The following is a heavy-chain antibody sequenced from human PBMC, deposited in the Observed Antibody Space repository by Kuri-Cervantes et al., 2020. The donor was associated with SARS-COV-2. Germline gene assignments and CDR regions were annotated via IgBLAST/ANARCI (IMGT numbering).Heavy chain of an antibody. CDR1: GFTFSSYG. V-gene: IGHV3-30*18. J-gene: IGHJ6*02. CDR3: ANPTGHYYYGMDV. CDR2: ISYDGSNK. Sequence: GGSLRLSCAASGFTFSSYGMHWVRQAPGKELEWVAIISYDGSNKYYADSVKGRFTISRDNSKNTLYLQMNSLRAEDTAVYYCANPTGHYYYGMDVWGQGTTVTVSS.